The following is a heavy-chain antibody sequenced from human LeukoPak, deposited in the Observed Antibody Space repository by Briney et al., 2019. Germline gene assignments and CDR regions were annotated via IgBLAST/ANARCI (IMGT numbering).Heavy chain of an antibody. J-gene: IGHJ4*02. CDR1: GGSISTYY. D-gene: IGHD2-21*01. CDR3: ARGVVIAPQTFDY. Sequence: PSETLSLTCTVSGGSISTYYWSWIRQPAGKGLKWIGRIYSSGSTNYNPSLKSRVTMSLDTSKNQFSLRLSSVTAADTAVYYCARGVVIAPQTFDYWGQGTLVTVSS. V-gene: IGHV4-4*07. CDR2: IYSSGST.